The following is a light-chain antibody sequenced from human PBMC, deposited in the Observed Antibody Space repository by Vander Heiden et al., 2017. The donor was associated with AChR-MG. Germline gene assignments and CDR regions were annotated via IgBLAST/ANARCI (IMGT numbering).Light chain of an antibody. CDR2: AAS. CDR1: QSISSY. CDR3: QQNDSTPSLT. J-gene: IGKJ4*01. V-gene: IGKV1-39*01. Sequence: DIQLTQSPPSLSASVGDSVTITCRASQSISSYLNWYQQKPGKAPKLLIYAASSLQSGGPSRFSGSGCGTDFTLTISSLQPEDFATYYCQQNDSTPSLTFGGGTKVEIK.